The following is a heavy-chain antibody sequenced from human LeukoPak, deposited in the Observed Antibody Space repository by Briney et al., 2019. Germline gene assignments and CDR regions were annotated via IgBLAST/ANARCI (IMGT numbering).Heavy chain of an antibody. CDR3: TRGPRPFDY. J-gene: IGHJ4*02. CDR1: GFTFSNAW. CDR2: ITKKTDGGTT. V-gene: IGHV3-15*01. Sequence: GGSLRLSCAASGFTFSNAWMSWVRQAPGKGLEWVGRITKKTDGGTTEYAAPVKGGFTISRDDSKDTLYLQMNSLKTEDTAVYYCTRGPRPFDYWGQGTLVTVSS.